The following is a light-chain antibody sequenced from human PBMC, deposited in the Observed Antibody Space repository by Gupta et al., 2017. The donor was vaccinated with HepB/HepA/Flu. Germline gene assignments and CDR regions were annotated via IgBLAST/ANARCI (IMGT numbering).Light chain of an antibody. Sequence: IDLTPSPATLSLSPGERATLSSRASQSVSSYLAWYQQKPGQATRLLIYDASDRATGIPARFSGSGSGTDFTLTISSLGPEDFAVYYCQQRSNWPTGFTFGPGTKVDIK. V-gene: IGKV3-11*01. CDR2: DAS. CDR3: QQRSNWPTGFT. CDR1: QSVSSY. J-gene: IGKJ3*01.